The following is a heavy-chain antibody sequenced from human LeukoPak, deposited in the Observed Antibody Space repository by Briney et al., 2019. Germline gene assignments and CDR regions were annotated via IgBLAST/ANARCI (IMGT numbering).Heavy chain of an antibody. Sequence: GASVKVSCKASGGTFSNYGISWVRQAPGQGLEWMGGIVPISGTTKYAQKFQGRVTITTDESTSTAYMELRSLRSDDTAVYYCAASPINYYDSSGYYQYWGQGTLVTVSS. CDR1: GGTFSNYG. D-gene: IGHD3-22*01. J-gene: IGHJ4*02. V-gene: IGHV1-69*05. CDR3: AASPINYYDSSGYYQY. CDR2: IVPISGTT.